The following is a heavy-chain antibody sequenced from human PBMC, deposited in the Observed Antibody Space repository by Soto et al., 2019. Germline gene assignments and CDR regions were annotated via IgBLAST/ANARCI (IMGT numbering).Heavy chain of an antibody. CDR1: GFAFNTYG. CDR3: AKDVQWVRLVYGMDV. J-gene: IGHJ6*02. V-gene: IGHV3-30*18. CDR2: VSLEGDKK. D-gene: IGHD5-12*01. Sequence: QVQLVESGGGVVQPGGSLRLSCAASGFAFNTYGMHWVRQSPGKGLEWVATVSLEGDKKYYADSVKGRFTISRDNSRNTVYLQMNSLRVEDTARYSCAKDVQWVRLVYGMDVWGQGTTVTVPS.